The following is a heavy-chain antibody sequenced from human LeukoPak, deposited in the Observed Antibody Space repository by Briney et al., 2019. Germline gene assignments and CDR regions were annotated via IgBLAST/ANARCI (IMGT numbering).Heavy chain of an antibody. CDR3: AKPYDILTGYTNWFDP. V-gene: IGHV3-30-3*02. CDR2: ISYDGSNK. D-gene: IGHD3-9*01. CDR1: GFTFSSYA. Sequence: GGSLRLSCAASGFTFSSYATHWVRQAPGKGLEWVAVISYDGSNKYYADSVKGRFTISRDNSKNTLYLQMNSLRAEDTAVYYCAKPYDILTGYTNWFDPWGQGTLVTVSS. J-gene: IGHJ5*02.